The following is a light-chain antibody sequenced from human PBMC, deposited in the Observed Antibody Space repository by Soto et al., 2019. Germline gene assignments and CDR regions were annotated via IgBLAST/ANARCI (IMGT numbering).Light chain of an antibody. V-gene: IGKV3-15*01. CDR3: QQYNNWPPLT. CDR2: GAS. J-gene: IGKJ4*01. Sequence: EIVMTQSPATLSVSPGERATLSCRARQSISTNLAWYQQKPGQAPRLLIYGASTRATGIPARFSGSGSGTDFTLTISSLQSEDFAVYYCQQYNNWPPLTFGGGTKVEIK. CDR1: QSISTN.